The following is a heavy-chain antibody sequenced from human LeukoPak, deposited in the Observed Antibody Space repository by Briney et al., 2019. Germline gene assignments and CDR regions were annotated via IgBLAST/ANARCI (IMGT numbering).Heavy chain of an antibody. D-gene: IGHD2-8*01. CDR1: GFAFSNYW. J-gene: IGHJ4*02. Sequence: GGSLRLSCAASGFAFSNYWMSWVRQAPGKGLEWVANIKQNGSGESYVDSVNGRFTISRDNAKNSLYLQMNSLRPEDTAGYYCADPGVGHWGRGTLVTVSS. V-gene: IGHV3-7*01. CDR3: ADPGVGH. CDR2: IKQNGSGE.